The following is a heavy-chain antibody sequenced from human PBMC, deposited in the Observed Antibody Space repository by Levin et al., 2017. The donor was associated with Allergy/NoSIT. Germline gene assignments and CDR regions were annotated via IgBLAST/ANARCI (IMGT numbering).Heavy chain of an antibody. Sequence: GESLKISCAASGFTFSSDWMHWVRQVPGKGLVWVSRINTDGSSADYADSVEGRFSISRDNAKDTLYLHMNSLRAEDTALYYCARDSGGSNYGPYDLWGQGTLVTVSS. CDR1: GFTFSSDW. V-gene: IGHV3-74*01. CDR3: ARDSGGSNYGPYDL. CDR2: INTDGSSA. D-gene: IGHD5-18*01. J-gene: IGHJ5*02.